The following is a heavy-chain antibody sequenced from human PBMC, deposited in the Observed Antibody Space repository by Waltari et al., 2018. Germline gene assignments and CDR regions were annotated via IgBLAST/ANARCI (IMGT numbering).Heavy chain of an antibody. CDR3: ARDRAGAIPFDY. Sequence: QVQLVQSGAEVKKPGASVKVSCKASGYTFTGYYMHWVRQAPGQGLEWMGWINPNSGGTNYEQKFQGRVTMTRDTSISTAYMELSRLRSDDTAVYYCARDRAGAIPFDYWGQGTLVTVSS. CDR1: GYTFTGYY. J-gene: IGHJ4*02. V-gene: IGHV1-2*02. CDR2: INPNSGGT. D-gene: IGHD1-26*01.